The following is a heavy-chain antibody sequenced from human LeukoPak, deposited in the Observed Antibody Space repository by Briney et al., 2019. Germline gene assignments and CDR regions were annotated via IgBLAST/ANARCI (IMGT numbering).Heavy chain of an antibody. D-gene: IGHD6-19*01. J-gene: IGHJ4*02. V-gene: IGHV3-23*01. Sequence: GALRLSCAASGLTFSSYAMSWVRQAPGKGLEWVSAISGSGGSTYCADSVKGRFTISRDNSKNTLYLQMNSLRAEDTAVYYCARGAYSSGWYAEVDYWGQGTLVTVSS. CDR2: ISGSGGST. CDR3: ARGAYSSGWYAEVDY. CDR1: GLTFSSYA.